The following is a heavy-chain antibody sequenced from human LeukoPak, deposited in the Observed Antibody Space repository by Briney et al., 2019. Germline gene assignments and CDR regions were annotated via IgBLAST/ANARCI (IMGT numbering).Heavy chain of an antibody. CDR3: AGLFVGEYYGSGYYFDD. CDR2: LFYSGST. Sequence: SETLSLTCTVSGGSITNTNYYWGGIRQPPEKGLDYIGSLFYSGSTSYNPSLKSRVTMSIDTSKNQLSLKLNSVTAADTAVYYCAGLFVGEYYGSGYYFDDWGQGTLVTVTS. D-gene: IGHD3-10*01. CDR1: GGSITNTNYY. V-gene: IGHV4-39*01. J-gene: IGHJ4*02.